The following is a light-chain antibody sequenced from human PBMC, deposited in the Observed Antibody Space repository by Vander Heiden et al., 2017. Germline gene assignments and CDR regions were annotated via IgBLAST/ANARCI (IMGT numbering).Light chain of an antibody. CDR3: QQYNNWPQT. V-gene: IGKV3-15*01. Sequence: EIVMTQSPATLSVSPGERATLSCRASQSVSSNLAWYQQKPGQAPRLHIYGASTRATGIPARFSGSGSGTEFTLTISSLQSEDFAVYYCQQYNNWPQTFGPGTKVDIK. CDR1: QSVSSN. J-gene: IGKJ3*01. CDR2: GAS.